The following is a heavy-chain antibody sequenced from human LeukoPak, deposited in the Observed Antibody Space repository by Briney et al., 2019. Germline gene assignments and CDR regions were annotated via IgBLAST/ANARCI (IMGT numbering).Heavy chain of an antibody. D-gene: IGHD3-16*01. J-gene: IGHJ4*02. CDR3: ARVGGHGAARVSTYDY. V-gene: IGHV1-2*02. CDR1: GYTFTSYD. CDR2: INPNSGGT. Sequence: ASVKVSCKASGYTFTSYDINWVRQAPGQGLEWMGWINPNSGGTNYAQKFQGRVTMTRDTSISTAYMELSRLRSDDTAVYYCARVGGHGAARVSTYDYWGQGTLVTVSS.